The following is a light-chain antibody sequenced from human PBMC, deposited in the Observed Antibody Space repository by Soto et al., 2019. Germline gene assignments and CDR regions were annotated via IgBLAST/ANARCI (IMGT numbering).Light chain of an antibody. J-gene: IGLJ1*01. CDR1: SGDVGGYDS. CDR2: DVD. V-gene: IGLV2-8*01. CDR3: SSYAGSNTFV. Sequence: HSDLTNPTSAYGFAGQSGRVSLYRSSGDVGGYDSVSWYQHHPGKVPKLIIFDVDKWPSGVPDRFSGFKSGNTASLTVSGLRAEDEADYYSSSYAGSNTFVFGTGTKVTV.